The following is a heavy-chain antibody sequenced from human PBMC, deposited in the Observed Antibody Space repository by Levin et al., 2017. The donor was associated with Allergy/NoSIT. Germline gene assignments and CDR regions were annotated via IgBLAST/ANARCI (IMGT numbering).Heavy chain of an antibody. D-gene: IGHD1-7*01. CDR3: ARGRTNGSPFDY. V-gene: IGHV4-34*01. Sequence: SETLSLTCAVYGGSFSGYYWSWIRQPPGKGLEWIGEINQSGSTNYNPSLKSRVTISVDTSKNQFSLKVSSVTAADTAVYYCARGRTNGSPFDYWGQGTLVTVSS. J-gene: IGHJ4*02. CDR1: GGSFSGYY. CDR2: INQSGST.